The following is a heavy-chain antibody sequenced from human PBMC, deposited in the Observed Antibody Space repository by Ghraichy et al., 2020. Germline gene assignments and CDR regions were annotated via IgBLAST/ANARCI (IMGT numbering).Heavy chain of an antibody. V-gene: IGHV3-15*01. CDR1: GFTFTNAW. Sequence: GESLNISCVASGFTFTNAWMSWVRQAAGKGLEWVGHIKSRGDGGTTNYAAPVKGRFTISRDDSKDTLYLQMNNLKTEDTAVYYCVGKYLGFWGQGTLVTVSS. D-gene: IGHD1-26*01. CDR2: IKSRGDGGTT. CDR3: VGKYLGF. J-gene: IGHJ4*02.